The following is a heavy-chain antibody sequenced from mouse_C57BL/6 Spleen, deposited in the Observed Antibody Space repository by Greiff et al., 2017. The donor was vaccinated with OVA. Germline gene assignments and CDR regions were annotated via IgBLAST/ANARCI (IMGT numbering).Heavy chain of an antibody. CDR1: GYAFSSSW. CDR2: IYPGDGDT. V-gene: IGHV1-82*01. Sequence: QVQLQQSGPELVKPGASVKISCKASGYAFSSSWMNWVKQRPGKGLEWIGRIYPGDGDTNYNGKFKGKATLTADKSSSPAYMQLSSLTSEDSAVYFCARHYYGSRAYAMDYWGQGTSVTVSS. J-gene: IGHJ4*01. D-gene: IGHD1-1*01. CDR3: ARHYYGSRAYAMDY.